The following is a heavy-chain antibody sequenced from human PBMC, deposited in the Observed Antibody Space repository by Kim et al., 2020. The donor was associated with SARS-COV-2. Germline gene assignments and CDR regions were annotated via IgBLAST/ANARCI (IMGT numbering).Heavy chain of an antibody. CDR2: ISYDGSNK. CDR1: GFTFSSYA. Sequence: GGSLRLSCAASGFTFSSYAMHWVRQAPGKGLEWVAVISYDGSNKYYADSVKGRFTISRDNSKNTLYLQMNSLRAEDTAVYYCARDDYGGNWGYGMDVWGQGTTVTVSS. J-gene: IGHJ6*02. D-gene: IGHD4-17*01. CDR3: ARDDYGGNWGYGMDV. V-gene: IGHV3-30*04.